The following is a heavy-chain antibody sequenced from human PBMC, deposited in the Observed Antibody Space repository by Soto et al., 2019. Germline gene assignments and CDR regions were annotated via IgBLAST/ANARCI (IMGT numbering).Heavy chain of an antibody. Sequence: SVKVSCKASGGTFSSYAISWVRQAPGQGLEWMGGIIPIFGTANYAQKFQGRVTITADESTSTAYMELSSLRSEDTAVYYCARGGQWLANFDYWGQGTLVTVSS. V-gene: IGHV1-69*13. D-gene: IGHD6-19*01. CDR2: IIPIFGTA. J-gene: IGHJ4*02. CDR3: ARGGQWLANFDY. CDR1: GGTFSSYA.